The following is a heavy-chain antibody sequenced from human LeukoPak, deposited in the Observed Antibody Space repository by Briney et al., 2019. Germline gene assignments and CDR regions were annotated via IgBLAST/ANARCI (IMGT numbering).Heavy chain of an antibody. Sequence: GGSLRLSCAASGFTFSSYSMNWVRQAPGKGLEWVSSISSSSSYIYYADSVKGRFTVSRDNAKNSLYLQMNSLRAEDTAVYYCARDCERWLHLRRGWYFDLWGRGTLVTVSS. J-gene: IGHJ2*01. V-gene: IGHV3-21*01. CDR1: GFTFSSYS. CDR2: ISSSSSYI. D-gene: IGHD5-12*01. CDR3: ARDCERWLHLRRGWYFDL.